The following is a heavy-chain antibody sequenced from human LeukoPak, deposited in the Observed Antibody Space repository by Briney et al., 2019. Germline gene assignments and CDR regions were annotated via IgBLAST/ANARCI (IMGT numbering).Heavy chain of an antibody. CDR2: ICQSGST. J-gene: IGHJ4*02. V-gene: IGHV4-59*01. CDR3: ARAPPYFFDN. CDR1: GASISHYC. Sequence: PSETLSLTCTVSGASISHYCWSWIRQPPGKGLEWIGYICQSGSTNYNPSLKSRVTISVDTSKKQISLKLSSVTAADTAVLYCARAPPYFFDNWGQGTLVTVSS.